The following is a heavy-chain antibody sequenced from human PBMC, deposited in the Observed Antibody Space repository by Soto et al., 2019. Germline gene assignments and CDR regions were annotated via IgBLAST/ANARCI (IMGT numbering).Heavy chain of an antibody. CDR2: IYHSGST. V-gene: IGHV4-30-2*01. D-gene: IGHD2-15*01. CDR3: ASVVVVAASGWFDP. Sequence: TLSLTCTVSGGSISSGGYSWSWIRQPPGKGLEWIGYIYHSGSTYYNPSLKSRVTISVDRSKSQSSLKLSSVTAADTAVYYCASVVVVAASGWFDPWGQGTLVTVSS. J-gene: IGHJ5*02. CDR1: GGSISSGGYS.